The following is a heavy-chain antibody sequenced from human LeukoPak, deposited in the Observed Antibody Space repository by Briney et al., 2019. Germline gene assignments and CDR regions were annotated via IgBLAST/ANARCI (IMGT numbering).Heavy chain of an antibody. CDR3: ARVGIAVADGHP. CDR1: GYTFTGYY. V-gene: IGHV1-2*06. J-gene: IGHJ5*02. CDR2: INPNSGGT. Sequence: ASVKVSCKASGYTFTGYYMHWVRQAPGQGLERMGRINPNSGGTNYAQKFQGRVTMTRDTSISTAYMELSRLRSDDTAVYYCARVGIAVADGHPWGQGTLVTVSS. D-gene: IGHD6-19*01.